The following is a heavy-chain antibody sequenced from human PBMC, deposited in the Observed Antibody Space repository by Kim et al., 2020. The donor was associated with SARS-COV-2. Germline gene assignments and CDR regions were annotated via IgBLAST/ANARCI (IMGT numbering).Heavy chain of an antibody. Sequence: SETLSLTRTVSGGSISGYYWSWIRQPPGKGLEWIGYIYYSGSTNYNPSLKSRVTISVNTSKNQFSLKLSSVTAANTAVYYCARQDPYSSGLGNNVFSIWGQGTMVTVSS. CDR3: ARQDPYSSGLGNNVFSI. V-gene: IGHV4-59*08. CDR1: GGSISGYY. CDR2: IYYSGST. J-gene: IGHJ3*02. D-gene: IGHD6-19*01.